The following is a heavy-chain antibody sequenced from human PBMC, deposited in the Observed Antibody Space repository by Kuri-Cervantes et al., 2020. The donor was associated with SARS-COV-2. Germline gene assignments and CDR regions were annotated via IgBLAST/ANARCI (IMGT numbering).Heavy chain of an antibody. V-gene: IGHV3-43D*03. CDR1: GFTLDDYG. Sequence: GGSLRLSCAASGFTLDDYGMYWVRQAPGKGLEWVSCITWDGGSTFYADSVKGRFTISRDSSKNSLYLQMNSLRVEDTALYYCAKVFGVGSNIKYFDSWGQGTVVTVSS. CDR3: AKVFGVGSNIKYFDS. J-gene: IGHJ4*02. D-gene: IGHD3-10*02. CDR2: ITWDGGST.